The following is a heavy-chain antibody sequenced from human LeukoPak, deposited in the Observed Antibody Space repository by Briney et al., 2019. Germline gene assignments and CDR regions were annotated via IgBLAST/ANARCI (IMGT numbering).Heavy chain of an antibody. CDR2: ISYDGSNE. J-gene: IGHJ3*02. CDR1: GFTFSSYV. V-gene: IGHV3-30*04. D-gene: IGHD2-21*01. Sequence: GGSLRLSCAASGFTFSSYVMHWVPQAPGKGLEWVAIISYDGSNECYAESVKGRFTISRDNAKNSLYLQMNNLRAEYTAMFYCATSMAQDVDAFHIWGQGTMVTVSS. CDR3: ATSMAQDVDAFHI.